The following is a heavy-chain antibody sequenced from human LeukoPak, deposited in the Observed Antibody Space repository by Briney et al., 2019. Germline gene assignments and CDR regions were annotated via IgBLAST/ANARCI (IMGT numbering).Heavy chain of an antibody. D-gene: IGHD6-6*01. CDR1: GYTFTGYY. V-gene: IGHV1-2*02. Sequence: GASVKVSCKASGYTFTGYYMHWVRQAPGQGLEWMGWINPNSGGTNYAQKFQGRVTMTRDTSISTAYMELSRLRSDDTAVYHCARVREYSSSSVWFDPWGQGTLVTVSS. CDR2: INPNSGGT. J-gene: IGHJ5*02. CDR3: ARVREYSSSSVWFDP.